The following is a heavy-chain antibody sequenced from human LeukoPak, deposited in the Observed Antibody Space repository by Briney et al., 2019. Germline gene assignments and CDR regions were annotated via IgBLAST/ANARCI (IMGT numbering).Heavy chain of an antibody. J-gene: IGHJ6*03. CDR1: AYTFTTYD. V-gene: IGHV1-69*13. Sequence: ASVKVSCKASAYTFTTYDINWVRQATGHGLEWMGGIIPIFGTANYAQKFQGRVTITADESTSTAYKELSSLRSEDTAVYYCARVIKLGGGSGIHYYYYYMDVWGKGTTVTISS. CDR2: IIPIFGTA. D-gene: IGHD3-10*01. CDR3: ARVIKLGGGSGIHYYYYYMDV.